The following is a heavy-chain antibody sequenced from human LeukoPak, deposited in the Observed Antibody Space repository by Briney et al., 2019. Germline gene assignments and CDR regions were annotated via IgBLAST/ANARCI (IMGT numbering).Heavy chain of an antibody. Sequence: SETLSLTCTVSGGSIRSYYWSWIRQPPGQGLEWIGYIYYSGSTNYNPFLKSRVTISVDTSKNQFSLKLSSVTAADTAVYYCARSFANYYDTSGYEDYWGQGTLVTVSS. V-gene: IGHV4-59*08. J-gene: IGHJ4*02. CDR3: ARSFANYYDTSGYEDY. CDR1: GGSIRSYY. D-gene: IGHD3-22*01. CDR2: IYYSGST.